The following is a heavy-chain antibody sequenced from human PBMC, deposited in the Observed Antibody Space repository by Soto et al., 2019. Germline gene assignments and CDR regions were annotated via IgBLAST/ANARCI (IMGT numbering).Heavy chain of an antibody. CDR3: ARDITIFGVVIIGYYYGMDV. J-gene: IGHJ6*02. D-gene: IGHD3-3*01. Sequence: QVQLVQSGAEVKKPGSSVKVSCKASGGTFSSYAISWVRQAPGQGLEWMGGIIPIFGTANYAQKFQGRVTITADESTSTAYMELSRLRSEDTAVYYCARDITIFGVVIIGYYYGMDVWGQGTTVTVSS. CDR1: GGTFSSYA. V-gene: IGHV1-69*01. CDR2: IIPIFGTA.